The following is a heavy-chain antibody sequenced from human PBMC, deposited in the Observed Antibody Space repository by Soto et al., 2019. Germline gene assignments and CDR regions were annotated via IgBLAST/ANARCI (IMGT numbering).Heavy chain of an antibody. CDR2: IYYSGST. J-gene: IGHJ5*02. CDR3: ARGPSGSYVWFDP. Sequence: ASETLSLTCTVSGGSISSGGYYWSWIRQHPGKGLEWIGYIYYSGSTYYNPSLKSRVTISVDTSKNQFSLKLSTVTAADTAVYYCARGPSGSYVWFDPWGQGTLVTSPQ. CDR1: GGSISSGGYY. V-gene: IGHV4-31*03. D-gene: IGHD3-10*01.